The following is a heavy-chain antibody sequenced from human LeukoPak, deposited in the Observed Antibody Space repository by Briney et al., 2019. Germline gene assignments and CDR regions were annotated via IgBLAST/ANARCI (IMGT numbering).Heavy chain of an antibody. CDR1: GGSISSGDYY. CDR3: ARHWGQQLVFDY. V-gene: IGHV4-30-4*01. Sequence: SETLSLTCTVSGGSISSGDYYWSWIRQPPGKGLEWIGYIYYSGSTNYNPSLKSRVTISVDKSKNQFSLKLSSVAAADTAVYYCARHWGQQLVFDYWGQGTLVTVSS. D-gene: IGHD6-13*01. J-gene: IGHJ4*02. CDR2: IYYSGST.